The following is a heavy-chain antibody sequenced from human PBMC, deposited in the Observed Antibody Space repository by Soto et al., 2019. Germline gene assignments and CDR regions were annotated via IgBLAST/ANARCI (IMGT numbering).Heavy chain of an antibody. D-gene: IGHD2-2*01. CDR3: ARRESYCSSTSCYVELTRFDP. CDR1: GYTFTSYD. CDR2: MNPNSGNT. J-gene: IGHJ5*02. V-gene: IGHV1-8*01. Sequence: GASVKVSCNASGYTFTSYDINWVRQATGQGLEWMGWMNPNSGNTGYAQKFQGRVTMTRNTSISTAYMELSSLRSEDTAVYYCARRESYCSSTSCYVELTRFDPWGQGTLVTVSS.